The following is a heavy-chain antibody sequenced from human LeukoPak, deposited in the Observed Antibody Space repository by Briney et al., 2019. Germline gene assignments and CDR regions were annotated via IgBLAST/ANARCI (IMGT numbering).Heavy chain of an antibody. V-gene: IGHV3-21*01. CDR3: ARDFDSSSGY. CDR1: GFTFSSYS. CDR2: ISSSSNYI. J-gene: IGHJ4*02. D-gene: IGHD3-22*01. Sequence: PGGSLRLSCAASGFTFSSYSMNWVRQAPGKGLEWVSSISSSSNYIYYADSVEGRFTISRDNAKNSLYLQMNSLRAEDTAVYYCARDFDSSSGYWGQGTLVTVSS.